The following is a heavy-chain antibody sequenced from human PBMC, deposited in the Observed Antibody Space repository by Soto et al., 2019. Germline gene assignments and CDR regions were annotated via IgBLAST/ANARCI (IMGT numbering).Heavy chain of an antibody. D-gene: IGHD5-12*01. CDR3: ARYGGGYDEPPYFDY. CDR1: GYSISSGYY. Sequence: PSETLSLTCAVSGYSISSGYYWGWIRQPPGKGLEWIGSIYHSGSTYYNPSLKSRVTISVDTSKNQFSLKLSSVTAADTAVYYCARYGGGYDEPPYFDYWGQGTLVTVSS. J-gene: IGHJ4*02. V-gene: IGHV4-38-2*01. CDR2: IYHSGST.